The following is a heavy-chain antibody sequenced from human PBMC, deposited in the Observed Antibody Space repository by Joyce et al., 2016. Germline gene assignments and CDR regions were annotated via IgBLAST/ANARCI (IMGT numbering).Heavy chain of an antibody. J-gene: IGHJ4*02. Sequence: QVQLQESGPGLVKPSETLSLTCSVSGDSISQKYWNWSRQPPGKGLEWMGYIYFTGSTNYNPSLKSRFTMSVDTSKSQFSLTLTSVTSADTAVYYCARDDIDGYNYFEYWGQGILVTVSS. CDR3: ARDDIDGYNYFEY. V-gene: IGHV4-59*13. CDR2: IYFTGST. CDR1: GDSISQKY. D-gene: IGHD5-24*01.